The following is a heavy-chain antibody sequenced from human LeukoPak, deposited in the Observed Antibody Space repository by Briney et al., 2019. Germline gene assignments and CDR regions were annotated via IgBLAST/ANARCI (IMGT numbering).Heavy chain of an antibody. V-gene: IGHV4-39*07. CDR3: ARQVAVVEPSDPNWFDS. J-gene: IGHJ5*01. D-gene: IGHD2-21*01. Sequence: SETLSLTCNVSGDSIGRSTYYWGWVRQTPEKGLEWIGSIFYNGRTYYTPSLQSRVIMSLDTSKNQFSLRLTSVTAADTAVYYCARQVAVVEPSDPNWFDSWGQGTLVTVSS. CDR2: IFYNGRT. CDR1: GDSIGRSTYY.